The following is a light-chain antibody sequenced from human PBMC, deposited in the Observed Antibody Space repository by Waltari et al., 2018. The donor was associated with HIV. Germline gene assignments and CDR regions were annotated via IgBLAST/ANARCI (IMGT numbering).Light chain of an antibody. V-gene: IGKV2-28*01. Sequence: EIVLTQSPLSLPVAPGESASISCRASQSLLHNNGNNYLDWYVQKPGQSPQLLIYLASHRTSGVPERFSGSGSGTNFTIKITRVEAEDVGTYYCLQSLHTPRFSFGPGTKVDI. CDR1: QSLLHNNGNNY. J-gene: IGKJ3*01. CDR3: LQSLHTPRFS. CDR2: LAS.